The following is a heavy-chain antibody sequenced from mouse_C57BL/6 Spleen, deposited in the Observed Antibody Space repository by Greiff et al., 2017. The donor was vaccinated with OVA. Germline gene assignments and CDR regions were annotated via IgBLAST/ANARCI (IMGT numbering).Heavy chain of an antibody. D-gene: IGHD2-3*01. J-gene: IGHJ1*03. Sequence: EVKLMESGGDLVKPGGSLKLSCAASGFTFSSYGMSWVRQTPDKRLEWVATISSGGSYTYYPDSVKGRFTISRDNAKNTLYLQMSSLKSEDTAMYYCARKYDGYYGGYFDVWGTGTTVTVSS. CDR3: ARKYDGYYGGYFDV. CDR1: GFTFSSYG. CDR2: ISSGGSYT. V-gene: IGHV5-6*01.